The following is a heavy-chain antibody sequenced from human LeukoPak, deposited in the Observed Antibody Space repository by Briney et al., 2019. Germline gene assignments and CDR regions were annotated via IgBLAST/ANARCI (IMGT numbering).Heavy chain of an antibody. D-gene: IGHD2-15*01. CDR1: GFTVSSNY. V-gene: IGHV3-53*01. CDR2: LYSDGRT. Sequence: RPGGSLRLSCAASGFTVSSNYMSWVRQAPGKGLEWVSVLYSDGRTYYADSVEGRFTISRDTSKNTLYLQVNSLRAEDTAVYYCARGGGYYPIDYWGQGTLVTVSS. J-gene: IGHJ4*02. CDR3: ARGGGYYPIDY.